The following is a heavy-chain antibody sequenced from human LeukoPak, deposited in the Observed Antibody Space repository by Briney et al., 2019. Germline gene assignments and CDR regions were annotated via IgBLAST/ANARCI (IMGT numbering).Heavy chain of an antibody. Sequence: GASVKVSCTGSGYSFSNHGITWVRQAPGQGLEWIGWISPHKGNTNYQQRLQGRLIMTTDASTSTAYMELRDLRSDDTAIYYCARDQQQGDHYSFYYMDFWGEGTTVIVSS. D-gene: IGHD1/OR15-1a*01. J-gene: IGHJ6*03. CDR2: ISPHKGNT. CDR1: GYSFSNHG. V-gene: IGHV1-18*01. CDR3: ARDQQQGDHYSFYYMDF.